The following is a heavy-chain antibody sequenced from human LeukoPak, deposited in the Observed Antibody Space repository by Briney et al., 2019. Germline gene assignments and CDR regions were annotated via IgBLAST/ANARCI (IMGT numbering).Heavy chain of an antibody. D-gene: IGHD2-15*01. J-gene: IGHJ4*02. Sequence: PSETLPLTCTVSGGSISSSSYYWGWIRQPPGKGLEWIGSIYYSGSTYYNPSLKSRVTISVDTSKNQFSLKLSSVTAADTAVYYCARRGVVAATEDFDYWGQGTLVTVSS. V-gene: IGHV4-39*01. CDR1: GGSISSSSYY. CDR3: ARRGVVAATEDFDY. CDR2: IYYSGST.